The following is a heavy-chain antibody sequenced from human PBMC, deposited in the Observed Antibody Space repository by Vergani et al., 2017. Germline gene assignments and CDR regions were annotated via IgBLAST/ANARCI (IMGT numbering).Heavy chain of an antibody. J-gene: IGHJ3*02. V-gene: IGHV4-59*01. CDR1: GGSITNNF. Sequence: QVQLQESGPGLVKPSETLSLTCTVSGGSITNNFWSWIRRPPGKGLEWIGYIHHSGATNSKSSLRSRVSISIDTSKSSFSLRLSSVTTADTAMYYCARGTFHFDAENYNDVVDSWGRETMVIVSS. D-gene: IGHD3-10*01. CDR2: IHHSGAT. CDR3: ARGTFHFDAENYNDVVDS.